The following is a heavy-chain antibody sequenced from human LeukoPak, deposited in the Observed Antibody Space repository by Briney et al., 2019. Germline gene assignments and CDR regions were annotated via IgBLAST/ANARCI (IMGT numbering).Heavy chain of an antibody. CDR1: GGSISSYY. V-gene: IGHV4-59*01. D-gene: IGHD5-24*01. CDR3: ARGPDGPYYFDY. J-gene: IGHJ4*02. CDR2: IYYSGST. Sequence: PSETLSLTCTVSGGSISSYYWSWIRQPPGKGLEWIGYIYYSGSTNYNPSLKSRVTISVDTSKNQFSLKLSSVTAADTAVYYCARGPDGPYYFDYWGQGTLVTVSS.